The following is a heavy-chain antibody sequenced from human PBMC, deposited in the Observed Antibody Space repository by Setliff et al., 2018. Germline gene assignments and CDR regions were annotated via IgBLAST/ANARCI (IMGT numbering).Heavy chain of an antibody. D-gene: IGHD2-2*01. CDR2: IYYSGST. Sequence: SETLSLTCTVSGGSISSGNYYWGWIRQPPGKGLEWIGSIYYSGSTYYNPSLKSRVTISVDTSKNQFSLKLSSVTAADTAVYYCARAKGYCSSTSCRIYYFDYWGQGTLVTVSS. V-gene: IGHV4-39*07. J-gene: IGHJ4*02. CDR3: ARAKGYCSSTSCRIYYFDY. CDR1: GGSISSGNYY.